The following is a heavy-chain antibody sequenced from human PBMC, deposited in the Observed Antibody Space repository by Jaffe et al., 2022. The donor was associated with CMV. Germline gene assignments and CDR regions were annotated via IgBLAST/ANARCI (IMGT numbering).Heavy chain of an antibody. Sequence: EVQLVQSGAEVKKPGESLRISCKGSGYSFTSYWISWVRQMPGKGLEWMGRIDPSDSYTNYSPSFQGHVTISADKSISTAYLQWSSLKASDTAMYYCATRDPCSGGSCYEDYWGQGTLVTVSS. CDR2: IDPSDSYT. J-gene: IGHJ4*02. CDR1: GYSFTSYW. V-gene: IGHV5-10-1*03. D-gene: IGHD2-15*01. CDR3: ATRDPCSGGSCYEDY.